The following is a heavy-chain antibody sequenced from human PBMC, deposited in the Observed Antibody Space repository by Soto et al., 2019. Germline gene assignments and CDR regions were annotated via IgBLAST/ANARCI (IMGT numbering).Heavy chain of an antibody. J-gene: IGHJ4*02. CDR2: IAGSGRT. D-gene: IGHD3-22*01. V-gene: IGHV4-31*03. Sequence: QVQLQESGPGLVKPSQTLSLTCTVSGGSITSGGYFWSWIRQQPGKGLEWIGYIAGSGRTYYNPSLKSRLTMSGDTYKMQCYLKLSSVTAADTAVYCCASLFNYYDSRGYADYYFNYWGQGTLVTVSS. CDR3: ASLFNYYDSRGYADYYFNY. CDR1: GGSITSGGYF.